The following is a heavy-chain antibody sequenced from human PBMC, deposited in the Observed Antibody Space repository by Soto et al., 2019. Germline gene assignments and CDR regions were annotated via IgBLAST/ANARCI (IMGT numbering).Heavy chain of an antibody. J-gene: IGHJ4*02. CDR1: GYTFTSYG. CDR3: ARDHVGRRWYLDS. Sequence: ASVKVSCKASGYTFTSYGISWVRQAPGQGLELMGWISAYNGNTKYEEKFQGRVTMTTDTSTSTAYMELTSLRSDDTAVYYCARDHVGRRWYLDSWDQGTLVTVSS. D-gene: IGHD1-1*01. V-gene: IGHV1-18*04. CDR2: ISAYNGNT.